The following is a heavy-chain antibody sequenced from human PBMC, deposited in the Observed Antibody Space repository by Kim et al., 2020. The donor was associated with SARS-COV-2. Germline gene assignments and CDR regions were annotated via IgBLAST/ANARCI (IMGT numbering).Heavy chain of an antibody. CDR2: IKQDGSEK. Sequence: GGSLRLSCEASGFTFSNNWMNWVRQAPGRGLEWVANIKQDGSEKYYVDSVKCRFTISRDNTKNSLYLEMTSLRAEDTAIYYCARGSACGFWGQGTLVTVS. CDR3: ARGSACGF. D-gene: IGHD6-19*01. J-gene: IGHJ4*02. V-gene: IGHV3-7*04. CDR1: GFTFSNNW.